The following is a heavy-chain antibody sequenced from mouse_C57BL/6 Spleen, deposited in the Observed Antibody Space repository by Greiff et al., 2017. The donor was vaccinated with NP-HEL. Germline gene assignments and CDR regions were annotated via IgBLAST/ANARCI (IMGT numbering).Heavy chain of an antibody. D-gene: IGHD2-3*01. V-gene: IGHV3-1*01. Sequence: EVQLQESGPGMVKPSQSLSLTCTVTGYSITSGYDWHWIRHFPGNKLEWMGYISYSGSTNYNPSLKSRISITHDTSKNHFFLKLNSVTTEDTATYYCASDDGYWFAYWGQGTLVTVSA. CDR3: ASDDGYWFAY. CDR1: GYSITSGYD. CDR2: ISYSGST. J-gene: IGHJ3*01.